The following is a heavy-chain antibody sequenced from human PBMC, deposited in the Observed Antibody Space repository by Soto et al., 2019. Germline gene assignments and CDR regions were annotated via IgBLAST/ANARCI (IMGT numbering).Heavy chain of an antibody. V-gene: IGHV3-23*01. CDR2: IHGGGDYT. CDR3: AKNRGCGSYTSWNFDV. D-gene: IGHD1-26*01. Sequence: EVQVLESGGGLVQPGGSLRLSCAASGFTFSNYAMSWVRQAPGKGLEWVSTIHGGGDYTHYTDSVKGRFTISRDNCRSSWFLRLISLIAEDTAVYYCAKNRGCGSYTSWNFDVWGRGTLVTVSS. J-gene: IGHJ2*01. CDR1: GFTFSNYA.